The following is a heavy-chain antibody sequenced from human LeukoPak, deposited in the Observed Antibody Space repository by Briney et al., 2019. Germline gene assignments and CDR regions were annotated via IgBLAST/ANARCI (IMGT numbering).Heavy chain of an antibody. CDR3: AKDTRTISCLHY. D-gene: IGHD3-3*01. Sequence: GGSLRLSCAVSGLTFSNYWMHWVRQAPGKGLVWVSRISNDGTSTSYADSVKGRFTISRDNAKNTLYLQMNSLRAEDTAVYYCAKDTRTISCLHYWGQGTQVTVSS. CDR1: GLTFSNYW. V-gene: IGHV3-74*01. CDR2: ISNDGTST. J-gene: IGHJ4*02.